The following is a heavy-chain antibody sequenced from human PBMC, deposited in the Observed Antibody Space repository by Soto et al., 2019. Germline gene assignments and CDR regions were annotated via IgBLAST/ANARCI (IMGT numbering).Heavy chain of an antibody. CDR1: GFTFSSYA. CDR3: ARDPANIVVVVAAPFDY. J-gene: IGHJ4*02. D-gene: IGHD2-15*01. CDR2: ISYDGSNK. Sequence: QVQLVESGGGVVQPGRSLRLSCAASGFTFSSYAMHWVRQAPGKGLEWVAVISYDGSNKYYADSVKGRFTISRDNSKNTLYLQMNSLRAEDTAVYYWARDPANIVVVVAAPFDYWGQGTLVTVSS. V-gene: IGHV3-30-3*01.